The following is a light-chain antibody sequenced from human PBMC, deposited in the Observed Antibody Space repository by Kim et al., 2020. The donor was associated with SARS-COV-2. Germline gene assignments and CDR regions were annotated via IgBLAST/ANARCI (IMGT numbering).Light chain of an antibody. CDR1: HSVTSNY. Sequence: EIVLTQSPGTLSLSPGESATLSCTASHSVTSNYLAWFQQRPGQAPRLLIYGASSRATGIPDRFSGSGSGRDFTLTISRLEPEGFAVYYGKRYVSSIFTFGPGTKGEIK. CDR3: KRYVSSIFT. J-gene: IGKJ3*01. CDR2: GAS. V-gene: IGKV3-20*01.